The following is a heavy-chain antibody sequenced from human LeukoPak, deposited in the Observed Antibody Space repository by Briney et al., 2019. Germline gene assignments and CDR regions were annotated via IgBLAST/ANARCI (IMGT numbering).Heavy chain of an antibody. CDR2: ISTYDDNI. D-gene: IGHD3-9*01. Sequence: GASVKVSCKASGYTFTTYGLSWVRQAPGQGLEWLGWISTYDDNIKCAQSLQGRLTLTIDTSTSTAYMELRSLTSDDTAVYYCARETYSNILTGTDYWGPGTLVTVSS. CDR3: ARETYSNILTGTDY. CDR1: GYTFTTYG. V-gene: IGHV1-18*01. J-gene: IGHJ4*02.